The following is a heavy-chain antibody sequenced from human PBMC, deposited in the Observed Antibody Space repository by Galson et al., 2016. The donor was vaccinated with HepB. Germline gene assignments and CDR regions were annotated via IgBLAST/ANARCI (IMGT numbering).Heavy chain of an antibody. CDR2: IFHSGVT. V-gene: IGHV4-4*02. D-gene: IGHD3-10*01. J-gene: IGHJ3*01. CDR1: GGSITSRYW. CDR3: ARRGDASGGYSGAFDV. Sequence: SETLSLTCAVSGGSITSRYWWTWVRQPPGKGLEWIGDIFHSGVTYFNPSLEGRVTISLDKSKNRFSLKLNSLTATDTALYFCARRGDASGGYSGAFDVWGQGTVVTVSS.